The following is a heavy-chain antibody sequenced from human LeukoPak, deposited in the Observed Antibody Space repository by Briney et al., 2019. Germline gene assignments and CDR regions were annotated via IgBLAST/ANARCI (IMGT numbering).Heavy chain of an antibody. J-gene: IGHJ4*02. CDR1: GFTFTSNW. CDR3: ARDTGYGSDY. CDR2: IKQDGNEK. D-gene: IGHD5-18*01. Sequence: GGSLRLSCAASGFTFTSNWMNWVRQAAGKGLEWVANIKQDGNEKYYVDSVKGRFTISRDNAKNSLYLQMNSLRAEDTAVYYCARDTGYGSDYWGQGTLVTVSS. V-gene: IGHV3-7*05.